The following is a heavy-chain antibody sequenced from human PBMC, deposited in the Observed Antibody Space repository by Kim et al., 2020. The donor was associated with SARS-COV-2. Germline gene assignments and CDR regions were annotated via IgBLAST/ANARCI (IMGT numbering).Heavy chain of an antibody. D-gene: IGHD3-10*01. J-gene: IGHJ4*02. CDR2: INHSGST. Sequence: SETLSLTCAVYGGSFSGYYWSWIRQPPGKGLEWIGEINHSGSTNYNPSLKSRVTISVDTSKNQFSLKLSSVTAADTAVYYCASLNPLWSFDYWGQGTLVTVSS. V-gene: IGHV4-34*01. CDR1: GGSFSGYY. CDR3: ASLNPLWSFDY.